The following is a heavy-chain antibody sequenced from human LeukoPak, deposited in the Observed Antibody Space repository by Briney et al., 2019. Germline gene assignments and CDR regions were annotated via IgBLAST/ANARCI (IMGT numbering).Heavy chain of an antibody. D-gene: IGHD6-19*01. Sequence: PSETLSLTCAVYGGSFSDYYWCWIRQPPREGREWISEINHSGSTYYNPSLKSRASISVDTSKNHFSLNLNSVTAADTSVYYCASRRSGWYADYWGQGTLVTVSS. J-gene: IGHJ4*02. CDR3: ASRRSGWYADY. CDR2: INHSGST. CDR1: GGSFSDYY. V-gene: IGHV4-34*01.